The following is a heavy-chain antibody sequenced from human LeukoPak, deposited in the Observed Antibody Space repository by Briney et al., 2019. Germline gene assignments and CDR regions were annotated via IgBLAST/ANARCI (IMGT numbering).Heavy chain of an antibody. V-gene: IGHV3-23*01. D-gene: IGHD3-22*01. CDR2: IRGSDT. CDR1: GFTFSSYG. Sequence: GGSLRLSCAASGFTFSSYGMGWVRQAPGKGLEGVSAIRGSDTYYADSVRGRFPISRDNSKNTLYLQMNSLRAEDTAVYYCAKSPVTMIVVVITFDYWGQGTLVPVSS. J-gene: IGHJ4*02. CDR3: AKSPVTMIVVVITFDY.